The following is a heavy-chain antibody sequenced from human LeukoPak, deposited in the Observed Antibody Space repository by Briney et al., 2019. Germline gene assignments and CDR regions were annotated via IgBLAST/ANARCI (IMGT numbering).Heavy chain of an antibody. J-gene: IGHJ4*02. CDR1: GYTLTDYY. CDR3: ARVGHYYDSSGYYTFDF. V-gene: IGHV1-2*02. D-gene: IGHD3-22*01. Sequence: ASVKVSCKASGYTLTDYYLHWVRQAPGQGLEWLGWINPNSGGTNNAQKFQGRVTMTRDTSISTAYMELSRLRSGDTAVYYCARVGHYYDSSGYYTFDFWGQGTLVTVSS. CDR2: INPNSGGT.